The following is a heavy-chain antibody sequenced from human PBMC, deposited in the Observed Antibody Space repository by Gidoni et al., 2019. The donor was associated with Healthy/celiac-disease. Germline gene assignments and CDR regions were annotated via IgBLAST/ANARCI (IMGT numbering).Heavy chain of an antibody. CDR1: GYSFTSYW. Sequence: EVQLVQSGAEVKKPGESLTISCTGSGYSFTSYWIGLVRQMPGKGLEWMGIIYPGDSDTRYSPSFQGQVTISADKSISTAYLQWSSLKASDTAMYYCARPGSTYYDRGDAFDIWGQGTMVTVSS. CDR2: IYPGDSDT. CDR3: ARPGSTYYDRGDAFDI. D-gene: IGHD3-22*01. V-gene: IGHV5-51*01. J-gene: IGHJ3*02.